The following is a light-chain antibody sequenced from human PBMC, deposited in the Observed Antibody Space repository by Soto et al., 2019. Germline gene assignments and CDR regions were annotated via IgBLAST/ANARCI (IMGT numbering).Light chain of an antibody. CDR3: QQYSTYPWT. CDR2: KAS. V-gene: IGKV1-5*03. Sequence: DIQMTQSPSTLSASVGDRVTITCRASQTISTLLAWYQQRPGKAPNLLIYKASSLESGVPSRFSGSGSGTKFTLTISSLQPDDFETYFCQQYSTYPWTFGQGTKV. CDR1: QTISTL. J-gene: IGKJ1*01.